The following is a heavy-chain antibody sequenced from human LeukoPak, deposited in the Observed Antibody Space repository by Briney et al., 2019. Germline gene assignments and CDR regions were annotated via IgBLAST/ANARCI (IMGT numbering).Heavy chain of an antibody. J-gene: IGHJ4*02. V-gene: IGHV1-18*01. D-gene: IGHD6-19*01. CDR3: AGEGYSSGWYPVGFDY. CDR1: GYTFTSHG. CDR2: ISAYNGNT. Sequence: ASVKISCKASGYTFTSHGISWVRQAPGQGLEWMGWISAYNGNTNYAQKLQGRVTMTTDTSTSTAYMELRSLRSDDTAVYYCAGEGYSSGWYPVGFDYWGQGTLVTVSS.